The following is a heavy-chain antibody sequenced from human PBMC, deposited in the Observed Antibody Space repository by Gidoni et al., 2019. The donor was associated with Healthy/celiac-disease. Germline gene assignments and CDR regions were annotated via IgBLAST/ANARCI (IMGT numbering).Heavy chain of an antibody. V-gene: IGHV3-74*01. D-gene: IGHD6-6*01. CDR3: ARERSSIAAPIYWFDP. CDR2: INSDGSST. J-gene: IGHJ5*02. Sequence: EVQLVESGGGLVQPGGSLRLSCAASGFTFCSYWMHWVRQAPGKGLVWVSRINSDGSSTSYADSVKGRFTISRDNAKNTLYLQMNSLRAEDTAVYYCARERSSIAAPIYWFDPWGQGTLVTVSS. CDR1: GFTFCSYW.